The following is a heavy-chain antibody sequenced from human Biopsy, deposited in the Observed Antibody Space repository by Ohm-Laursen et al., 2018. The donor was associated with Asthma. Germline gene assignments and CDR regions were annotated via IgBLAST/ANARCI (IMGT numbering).Heavy chain of an antibody. J-gene: IGHJ3*02. Sequence: SLRLSCAASGFTFSSYGMNWVRQAPGKGLELVAVMSFDGRQTYYADSVKGRFTISRDNSKNTLYLQMNSLRAEDTAVYYCAKESGSNYAFDIWGQGTMVTVSS. V-gene: IGHV3-30*19. CDR2: MSFDGRQT. D-gene: IGHD1-1*01. CDR1: GFTFSSYG. CDR3: AKESGSNYAFDI.